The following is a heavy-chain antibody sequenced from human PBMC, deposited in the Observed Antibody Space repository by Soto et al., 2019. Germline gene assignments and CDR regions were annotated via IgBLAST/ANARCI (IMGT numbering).Heavy chain of an antibody. CDR2: ISYDGSNK. J-gene: IGHJ4*02. V-gene: IGHV3-30*18. CDR1: GFTFSSYG. CDR3: AKDPTTAMPWAMGSSGFDY. D-gene: IGHD5-18*01. Sequence: QVQLVESGGGVVQPGRSLRLSCAASGFTFSSYGMHWVRQAPGKGLEWVAVISYDGSNKYYADSVKGRFTISRDNSKNTMYLQMSSLRADDTAVYYCAKDPTTAMPWAMGSSGFDYWGQGTLVTVSS.